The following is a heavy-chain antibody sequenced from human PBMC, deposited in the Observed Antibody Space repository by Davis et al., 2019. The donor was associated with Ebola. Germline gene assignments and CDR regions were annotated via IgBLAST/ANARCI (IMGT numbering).Heavy chain of an antibody. CDR3: ARVSPLYYYDSSGYYSSYFLDY. CDR2: IIPIFGTA. Sequence: PGGSLRLSCAASGGTFSSYAISWVRQAPGQGLEWMGGIIPIFGTANYAQKFQGRVTITADESTSTAYMELSSLRSEDTAVYYCARVSPLYYYDSSGYYSSYFLDYWGQGTLVTVSS. D-gene: IGHD3-22*01. J-gene: IGHJ4*02. CDR1: GGTFSSYA. V-gene: IGHV1-69*01.